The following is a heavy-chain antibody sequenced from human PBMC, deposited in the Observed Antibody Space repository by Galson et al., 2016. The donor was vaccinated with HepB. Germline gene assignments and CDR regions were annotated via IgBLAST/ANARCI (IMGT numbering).Heavy chain of an antibody. CDR1: GFTFSDYY. Sequence: SLRLSCAASGFTFSDYYMHWLRQAPGKGLVWVSRVNSDGSRTNYADSVKGRFTISRDNAKNTLYLQMNSLRAEDTAVYYCARDSAAAGTEWFDPWGQGTLVTVSS. CDR2: VNSDGSRT. CDR3: ARDSAAAGTEWFDP. D-gene: IGHD6-13*01. J-gene: IGHJ5*02. V-gene: IGHV3-74*01.